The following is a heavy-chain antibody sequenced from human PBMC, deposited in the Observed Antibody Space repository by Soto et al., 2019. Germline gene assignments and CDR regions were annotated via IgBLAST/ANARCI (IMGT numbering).Heavy chain of an antibody. Sequence: ASVKVSCKASGYSFNSYAMHWVRQAPGQRLEWMGWINAGNGNTKYSQKSQGRVTITRDTSASTAYMELSSLRSEDTAVYYCARGRLRGLGYCSGGSCYLVGDAFDIWGQGTMVTVSS. V-gene: IGHV1-3*01. CDR2: INAGNGNT. J-gene: IGHJ3*02. CDR1: GYSFNSYA. CDR3: ARGRLRGLGYCSGGSCYLVGDAFDI. D-gene: IGHD2-15*01.